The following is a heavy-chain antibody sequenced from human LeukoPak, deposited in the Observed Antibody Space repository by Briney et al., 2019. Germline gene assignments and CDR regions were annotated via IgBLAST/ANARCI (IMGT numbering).Heavy chain of an antibody. Sequence: ASVKVSCKASGGTFSSYAISWVRQAPGQGLEWRGGIIPIFGTANYAQKFQGRVTITADESTSTAYMELSSLRSEDTAVYYCARVPNYYDSSGSLYYYYMDVWGKGTTVTISS. V-gene: IGHV1-69*13. D-gene: IGHD3-22*01. CDR2: IIPIFGTA. CDR1: GGTFSSYA. CDR3: ARVPNYYDSSGSLYYYYMDV. J-gene: IGHJ6*03.